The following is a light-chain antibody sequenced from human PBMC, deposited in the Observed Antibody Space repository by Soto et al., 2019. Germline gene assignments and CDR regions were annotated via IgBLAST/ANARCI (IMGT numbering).Light chain of an antibody. CDR2: GAS. CDR3: QQYSRTSWT. J-gene: IGKJ1*01. Sequence: EIVLTQSPSTLSLSTGEGATLSCRASQSVSTNFFAWYQQKPGQAPRLLVYGASNRATVIPDRFSGSWSGTDFTLTISRLEPEDIAVYYCQQYSRTSWTFGQGTKLEIK. CDR1: QSVSTNF. V-gene: IGKV3-20*01.